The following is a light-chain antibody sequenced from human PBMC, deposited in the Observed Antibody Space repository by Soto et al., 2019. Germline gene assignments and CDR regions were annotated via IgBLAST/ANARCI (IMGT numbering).Light chain of an antibody. J-gene: IGLJ2*01. CDR2: GNI. CDR3: QSYDSSLSTVI. CDR1: YSNIGAGYD. V-gene: IGLV1-40*02. Sequence: QSVLTQTPSVSGAPGQRVTISCTGSYSNIGAGYDVHWYQQLPGTAPKLLIYGNINRPSGVPDRFSGSNSGTSASLAITGLQAEDEADYYCQSYDSSLSTVIFGGGTKLTVL.